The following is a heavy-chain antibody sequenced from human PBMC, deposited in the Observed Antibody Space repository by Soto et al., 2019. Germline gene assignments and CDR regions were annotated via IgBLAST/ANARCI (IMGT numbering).Heavy chain of an antibody. CDR2: IYSGGST. Sequence: EVQLVESGGGLVQPGESLRLSCAASGFTVSSNYMSWVRQAPGKGLEWVSIIYSGGSTYYADSVKGRFTISRDNSKNTLYLQMNSLRAEDTAVYYCARESIVGATNTFGYWGQGTLVTVSS. J-gene: IGHJ4*02. D-gene: IGHD1-26*01. CDR1: GFTVSSNY. V-gene: IGHV3-66*01. CDR3: ARESIVGATNTFGY.